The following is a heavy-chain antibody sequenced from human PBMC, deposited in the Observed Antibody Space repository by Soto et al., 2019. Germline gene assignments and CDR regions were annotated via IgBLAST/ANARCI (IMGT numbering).Heavy chain of an antibody. CDR3: ARVPGSSSFNVFDY. CDR1: GYTFTSYG. J-gene: IGHJ4*02. V-gene: IGHV1-18*01. CDR2: ISAYNGNT. D-gene: IGHD6-13*01. Sequence: QVQLVQSGAEVKKPGASVKVSCKASGYTFTSYGISWVRQAPGQGLEWMGWISAYNGNTNYAQKLQGRVTMTTDTXVSTAYRELRSLRSDDTAVYYCARVPGSSSFNVFDYWGQGTLVTVSS.